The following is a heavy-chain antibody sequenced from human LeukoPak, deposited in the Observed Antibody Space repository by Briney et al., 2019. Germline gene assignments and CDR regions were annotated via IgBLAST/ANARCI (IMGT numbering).Heavy chain of an antibody. V-gene: IGHV1-18*01. D-gene: IGHD3-22*01. CDR1: GYTFTSYG. J-gene: IGHJ4*02. CDR2: ISAYNGNT. CDR3: ARATYYYDSSGYYD. Sequence: ASVKVSCKASGYTFTSYGISWVRQAPGQGLEWMGWISAYNGNTNYAQKLQGRVTMTTDTSTSTAYMELRSLRSDDTAVYYCARATYYYDSSGYYDWGQGTLVTVSS.